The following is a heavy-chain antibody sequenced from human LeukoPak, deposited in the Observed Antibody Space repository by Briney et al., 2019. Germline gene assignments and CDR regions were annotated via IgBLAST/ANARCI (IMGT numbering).Heavy chain of an antibody. V-gene: IGHV3-30*04. CDR2: ISVDGSET. D-gene: IGHD6-13*01. Sequence: SLRPSRAASGFTLYSYAIHWVRQAPGKGLEWVASISVDGSETNYRDSVKGRFTISRDNSKKTTCLQMNSLRPPDPPVYYCARSPGPAAVAFDYWGQGTLVTVSS. J-gene: IGHJ4*02. CDR3: ARSPGPAAVAFDY. CDR1: GFTLYSYA.